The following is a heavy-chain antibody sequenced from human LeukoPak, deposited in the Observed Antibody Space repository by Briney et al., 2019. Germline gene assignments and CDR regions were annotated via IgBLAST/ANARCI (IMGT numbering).Heavy chain of an antibody. J-gene: IGHJ4*02. CDR2: IYHSGTT. Sequence: SETLSLTCAVSGYSIRSNYYWGWIRQPPGKGLEWIGTIYHSGTTYYNPSLKSRLTISVDTSKNQFSLKLSSVTAADTAVYYCAATPRSAFDYWGRGTLVTVSS. V-gene: IGHV4-38-2*01. CDR1: GYSIRSNYY. CDR3: AATPRSAFDY.